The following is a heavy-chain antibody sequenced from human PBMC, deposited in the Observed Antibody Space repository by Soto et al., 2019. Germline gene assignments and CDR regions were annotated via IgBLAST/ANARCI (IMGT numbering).Heavy chain of an antibody. CDR3: VRSGTSSGCFSDY. CDR1: GYTFTSYW. D-gene: IGHD2-21*01. CDR2: IYPSDSDI. V-gene: IGHV5-51*01. Sequence: GESLKISCKSSGYTFTSYWIGWVRQMPGEGLEWMGVIYPSDSDIRYSPSFQGKVTISADKSITTAYLQWSSLKAADTAMYYCVRSGTSSGCFSDYWGQGTLVTVSS. J-gene: IGHJ4*02.